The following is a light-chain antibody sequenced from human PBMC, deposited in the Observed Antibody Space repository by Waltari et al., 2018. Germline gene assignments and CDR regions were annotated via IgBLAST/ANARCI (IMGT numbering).Light chain of an antibody. V-gene: IGLV1-47*01. Sequence: QSLVTQPPSASGTPGQRVTISCSGRSPTIGSNYVFWYPQFPGTAPRLLIYRHDQRPSGVPERFSGSKSGTSASLAINGLRSEDEADYYCAAWDGGLKVRLFGGGTKLTVL. CDR3: AAWDGGLKVRL. CDR1: SPTIGSNY. CDR2: RHD. J-gene: IGLJ3*02.